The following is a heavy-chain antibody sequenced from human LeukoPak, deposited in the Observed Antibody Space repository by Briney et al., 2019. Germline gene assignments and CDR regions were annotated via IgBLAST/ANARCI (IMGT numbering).Heavy chain of an antibody. V-gene: IGHV1-18*01. D-gene: IGHD3-3*01. CDR1: GYTFTSYG. CDR3: ARAIVVVPVRYDFWSGSDYYYYMDV. CDR2: ISAYNGNT. Sequence: ASVKVSCKASGYTFTSYGISWVRQAPGQGLEWMGWISAYNGNTNYAQKLQGRVTMTTDTSTSTAYMELRSLRSDDTAVYYCARAIVVVPVRYDFWSGSDYYYYMDVWGKGTTVTVSS. J-gene: IGHJ6*03.